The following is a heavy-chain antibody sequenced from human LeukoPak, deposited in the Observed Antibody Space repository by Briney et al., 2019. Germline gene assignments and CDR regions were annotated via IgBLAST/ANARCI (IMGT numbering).Heavy chain of an antibody. CDR2: IYWGDDK. CDR3: AHSPPPYYYDSSGYPNLFDP. V-gene: IGHV2-5*02. J-gene: IGHJ5*02. Sequence: VSGPTLVNPTQTLTLTCTFSGFSLSTSGVGVGWIRQPPGKALEWLALIYWGDDKRYSPSLKSRLTITKDTSKNQVVLTMTNMDPVDTATYYCAHSPPPYYYDSSGYPNLFDPWGQGTLVTVSS. D-gene: IGHD3-22*01. CDR1: GFSLSTSGVG.